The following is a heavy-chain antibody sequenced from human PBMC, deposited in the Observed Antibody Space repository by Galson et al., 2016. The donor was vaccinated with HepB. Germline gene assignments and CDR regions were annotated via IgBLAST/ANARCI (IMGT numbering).Heavy chain of an antibody. J-gene: IGHJ5*02. CDR3: ARDGAPVGYRNNWFDP. CDR2: ISGSTSHI. V-gene: IGHV3-21*06. D-gene: IGHD5-18*01. Sequence: SLRLSCAASGFTFSGYYMNWVRQAPGKGLEWVSAISGSTSHIYYADSVKGRFTISRDNAKNSLYLQMNSLRPEDTAVYYCARDGAPVGYRNNWFDPWGQGTLVTVSS. CDR1: GFTFSGYY.